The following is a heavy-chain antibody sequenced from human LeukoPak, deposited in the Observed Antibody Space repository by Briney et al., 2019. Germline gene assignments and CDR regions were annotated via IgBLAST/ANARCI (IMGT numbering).Heavy chain of an antibody. V-gene: IGHV4-59*01. J-gene: IGHJ3*02. CDR3: ARDNTLGYCSSTSCPHPGGAFDI. Sequence: SETLSLTCTVSGGSISSYYWSWIRQPPGKGLEWIGYIYYSGSTNYNPSLKSRVTISVDTSKNQFSLKLSSVTAADTAVYYCARDNTLGYCSSTSCPHPGGAFDIWGQGTMVTVSS. D-gene: IGHD2-2*01. CDR1: GGSISSYY. CDR2: IYYSGST.